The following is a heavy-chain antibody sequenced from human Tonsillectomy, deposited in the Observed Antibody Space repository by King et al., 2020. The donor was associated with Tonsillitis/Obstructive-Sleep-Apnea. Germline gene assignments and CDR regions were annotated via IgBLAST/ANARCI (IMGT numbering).Heavy chain of an antibody. J-gene: IGHJ6*03. CDR2: ISDDGSNK. CDR1: GFTFSTYA. V-gene: IGHV3-30*01. CDR3: ARGIAPRPDYYYYYMDV. D-gene: IGHD6-6*01. Sequence: VQLVESGGGVVQPGRSLRLSCAASGFTFSTYAMHWVRQAPGKGLEWVAVISDDGSNKYYADSVKGRFNISRDNSKNTLYLQMNRLRAEDTAVYYCARGIAPRPDYYYYYMDVWGKGTTVTVSS.